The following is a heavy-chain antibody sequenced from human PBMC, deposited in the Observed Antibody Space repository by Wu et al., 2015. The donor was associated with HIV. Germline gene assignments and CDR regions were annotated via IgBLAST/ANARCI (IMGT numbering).Heavy chain of an antibody. CDR2: IIPIFGTA. D-gene: IGHD4-23*01. J-gene: IGHJ5*02. CDR1: GGTFSSYA. Sequence: QVQLVQSGAEVKKPGSSVKVSCKASGGTFSSYAISWVRQAPGQGLEWMGGIIPIFGTANYAQKFQGRVTITTDESTSTAYMGLSSLRSEDTAVYYCAREGNYGGQFDPWGQGTLVTVSS. V-gene: IGHV1-69*05. CDR3: AREGNYGGQFDP.